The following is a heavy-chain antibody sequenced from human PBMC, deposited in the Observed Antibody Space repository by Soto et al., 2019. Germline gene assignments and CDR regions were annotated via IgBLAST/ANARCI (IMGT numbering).Heavy chain of an antibody. CDR1: GFTFNRYS. CDR2: ISSTTNYI. V-gene: IGHV3-21*01. J-gene: IGHJ4*02. CDR3: ARESEDLTSNFDY. Sequence: GGSLRLSCAASGFTFNRYSMNWVRQDPGKGLEWVSSISSTTNYIYYADSMKGRFTVSRDNAKNSVYLEMNSLSAEDTALYYCARESEDLTSNFDYWGQGTLVTVSS.